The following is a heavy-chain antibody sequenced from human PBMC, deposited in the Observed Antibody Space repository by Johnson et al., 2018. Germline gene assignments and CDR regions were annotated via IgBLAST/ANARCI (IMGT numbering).Heavy chain of an antibody. J-gene: IGHJ5*02. D-gene: IGHD3-16*01. CDR2: INEDGSEK. CDR3: ARARPSYYDPTAWFDP. Sequence: VQLQESGGGLIQPGGSLRLSCAASGFTVSSNYMSWVRQAPGKGLEWVADINEDGSEKYYVDSVKGRFTISTDNAKNSLFLQMNSLRAEDTAVHYCARARPSYYDPTAWFDPWGQGTLVTVSS. CDR1: GFTVSSNY. V-gene: IGHV3-7*01.